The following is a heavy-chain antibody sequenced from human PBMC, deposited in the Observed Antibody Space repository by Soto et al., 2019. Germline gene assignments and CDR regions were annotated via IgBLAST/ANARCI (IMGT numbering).Heavy chain of an antibody. CDR3: ARGPTTEKVDS. V-gene: IGHV4-39*07. Sequence: SETLSLTCTVSGGSISSSRCHWGLIRQPPGKGLEWIASIKYSGTTFYNPSLKSRVTISVDRSKNQFSLKLSSVTAADTAVYYCARGPTTEKVDSWGQGILVTVSS. J-gene: IGHJ4*02. CDR1: GGSISSSRCH. CDR2: IKYSGTT.